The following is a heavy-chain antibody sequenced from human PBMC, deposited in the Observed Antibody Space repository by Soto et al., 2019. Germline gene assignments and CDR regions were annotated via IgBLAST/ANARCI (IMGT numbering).Heavy chain of an antibody. Sequence: PSETLSLTCTVSGGSISSGGYYWSWIRQHPGKGLEWIGYIYYSGSTYYNPSLKSRVTISVDTSKNQFSLKLSSVTAADTAVYYCARAYYYGSGIYSYGMDVWGQGTTVTVSS. CDR3: ARAYYYGSGIYSYGMDV. CDR2: IYYSGST. D-gene: IGHD3-10*01. V-gene: IGHV4-31*03. CDR1: GGSISSGGYY. J-gene: IGHJ6*02.